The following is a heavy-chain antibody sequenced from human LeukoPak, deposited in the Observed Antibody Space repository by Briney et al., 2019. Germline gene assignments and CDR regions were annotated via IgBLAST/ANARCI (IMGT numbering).Heavy chain of an antibody. V-gene: IGHV3-23*01. CDR3: AREGGYSYGYPRYYYYGMDV. CDR1: GFTFSSYA. J-gene: IGHJ6*02. Sequence: GGSLRLSCAASGFTFSSYAMSWVRQAPGKGLEWVSAISGSGGSTYYADSVKGRFTISRDNSKNTLYLQMNSLRAEDTAVYYCAREGGYSYGYPRYYYYGMDVWGQGTTVTVSS. CDR2: ISGSGGST. D-gene: IGHD5-18*01.